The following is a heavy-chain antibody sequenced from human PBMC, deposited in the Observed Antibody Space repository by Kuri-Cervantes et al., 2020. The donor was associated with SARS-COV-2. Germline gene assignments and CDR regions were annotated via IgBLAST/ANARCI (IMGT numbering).Heavy chain of an antibody. J-gene: IGHJ6*03. Sequence: GESLRLSCAAAGFTFSSYAMHWVRQAPGKGLEYVSAISSNGGSTYYANSVKGRFTISRDDSKNTLYLKMNRLSAEDSAVYYCAKDKKITGMGYYYFMDVWGKGTTVTVSS. V-gene: IGHV3-64*01. CDR2: ISSNGGST. CDR1: GFTFSSYA. CDR3: AKDKKITGMGYYYFMDV. D-gene: IGHD1-20*01.